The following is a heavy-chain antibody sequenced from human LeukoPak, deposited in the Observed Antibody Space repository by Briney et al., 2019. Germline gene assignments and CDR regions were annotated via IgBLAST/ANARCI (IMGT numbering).Heavy chain of an antibody. J-gene: IGHJ4*02. D-gene: IGHD6-19*01. CDR2: ISYDGNNK. V-gene: IGHV3-30*18. Sequence: GGSLRLSCTASGFTFSSYGMHWVRQAPGKGLEWVAVISYDGNNKYHADSVKGRFTISRDNSKNTLYLQMDNLRAEDTAVYYCAKYQRQWLPKGGFDYWGQGTLVTVSS. CDR1: GFTFSSYG. CDR3: AKYQRQWLPKGGFDY.